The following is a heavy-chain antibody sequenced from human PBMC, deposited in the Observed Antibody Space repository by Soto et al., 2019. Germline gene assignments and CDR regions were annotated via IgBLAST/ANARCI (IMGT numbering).Heavy chain of an antibody. V-gene: IGHV4-59*01. Sequence: QVQLQESGPGLVKPSETLSLTCTVSGGSISSYYWSWIRQPQGKGLEWIGYIYDSGSAKYNPSRKSRGTISVDTAKNQFSVKLSSVTAAATDVYECSRSDYVWGSDAFDIWGQGTMVTVSS. CDR2: IYDSGSA. J-gene: IGHJ3*02. CDR1: GGSISSYY. D-gene: IGHD3-16*01. CDR3: SRSDYVWGSDAFDI.